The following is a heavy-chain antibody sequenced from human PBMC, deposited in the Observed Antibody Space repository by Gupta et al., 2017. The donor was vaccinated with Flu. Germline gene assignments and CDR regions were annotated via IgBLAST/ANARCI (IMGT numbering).Heavy chain of an antibody. D-gene: IGHD2-2*01. V-gene: IGHV3-21*01. CDR1: GFTFSSYS. CDR3: ARGTCSTTTCTLFDY. J-gene: IGHJ4*02. CDR2: ISSSSSYI. Sequence: GFTFSSYSMNWARQAPGKGLEWVSSISSSSSYIYYADSVKGRFTISRDNAKNSLYLQMNSLRAEDTAVYYCARGTCSTTTCTLFDYWGQGTLVTVSS.